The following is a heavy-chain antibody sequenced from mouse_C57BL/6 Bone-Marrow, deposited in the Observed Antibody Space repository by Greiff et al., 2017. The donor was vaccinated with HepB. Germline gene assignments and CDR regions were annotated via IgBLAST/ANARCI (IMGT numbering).Heavy chain of an antibody. D-gene: IGHD1-1*01. J-gene: IGHJ1*03. CDR3: ARLIYYYGSSHWYFDV. CDR1: GFTFSDYY. CDR2: ISNGGGST. Sequence: DVMLVESGGGLVQPGGSLKLSCAASGFTFSDYYMYWVRQTPEKRLEWVAYISNGGGSTYYPDTVKGRFTISRDNAKNTLYLQMSRLKSEDTAMYYCARLIYYYGSSHWYFDVWGTGTTVTVSS. V-gene: IGHV5-12*01.